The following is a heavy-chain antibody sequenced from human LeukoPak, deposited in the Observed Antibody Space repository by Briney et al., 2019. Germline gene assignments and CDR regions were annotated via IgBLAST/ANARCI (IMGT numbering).Heavy chain of an antibody. CDR2: INPNSGGT. J-gene: IGHJ4*02. D-gene: IGHD3-3*01. V-gene: IGHV1-2*06. Sequence: SVKVSCKASGYTFTGYYMHWVRQAPGQGLEWMGRINPNSGGTNYAQKFQGRVTMTRDTSISTAYMELSRLRSDDTAVYYCARTRITIFGVVSSYFDYWGQGTLVTVSS. CDR3: ARTRITIFGVVSSYFDY. CDR1: GYTFTGYY.